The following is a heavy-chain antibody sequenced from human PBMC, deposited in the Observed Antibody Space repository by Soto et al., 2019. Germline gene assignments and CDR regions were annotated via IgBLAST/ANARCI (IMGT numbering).Heavy chain of an antibody. D-gene: IGHD1-1*01. J-gene: IGHJ6*02. Sequence: QVLLVESGGGLVKAGGSLRLSCAASGFIFSDYYMSWVRQTPGKGLEWVSYISTRSTYTTYADSVKGRFTISRDNTKNSLYLQMDSLRVEDTAVYYCARDLAWKRGKVGRYYYGMDVWGQGTTVTVSS. CDR2: ISTRSTYT. CDR3: ARDLAWKRGKVGRYYYGMDV. V-gene: IGHV3-11*06. CDR1: GFIFSDYY.